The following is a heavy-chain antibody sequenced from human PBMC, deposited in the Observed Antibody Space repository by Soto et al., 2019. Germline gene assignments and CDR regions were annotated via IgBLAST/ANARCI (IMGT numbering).Heavy chain of an antibody. CDR2: ISYDGSNK. D-gene: IGHD1-26*01. CDR1: GFTFSSYA. V-gene: IGHV3-30-3*01. CDR3: ARAKRWEPLYYYYYGMDV. Sequence: QVQLVESGGGVVQPGRSLRLSCAASGFTFSSYAMHWVRQAPGKGLEWVAVISYDGSNKYYADSVKGRFTISRDNSKNTXXLQMNSLRAEDTAVYYCARAKRWEPLYYYYYGMDVWGQGTTVTVSS. J-gene: IGHJ6*02.